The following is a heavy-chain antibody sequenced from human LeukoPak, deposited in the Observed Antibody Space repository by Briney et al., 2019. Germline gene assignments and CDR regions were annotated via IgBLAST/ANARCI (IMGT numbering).Heavy chain of an antibody. Sequence: SETLSLTCTISGGSVSDYYWSWIRQSPGKGLEWIGYIYHTGSTSYSPSLESRVTISADTSQNQFSLKLSSVTAADTAVYYCASRKLGNDYWGQGTLVTVSS. J-gene: IGHJ4*02. V-gene: IGHV4-59*02. CDR2: IYHTGST. CDR1: GGSVSDYY. CDR3: ASRKLGNDY. D-gene: IGHD7-27*01.